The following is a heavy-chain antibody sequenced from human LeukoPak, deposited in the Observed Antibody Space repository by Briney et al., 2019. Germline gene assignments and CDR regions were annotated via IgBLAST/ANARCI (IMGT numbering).Heavy chain of an antibody. D-gene: IGHD6-13*01. CDR1: GFTFSSYG. CDR2: ISYDGSNK. J-gene: IGHJ4*02. Sequence: GALRLSCAASGFTFSSYGMHWVRQAPGKGLEWVAVISYDGSNKYYADSVKGRFTISRDNSKNTLYLQMNSLRAEDTAVYYCAKGADYSTYVHFDYWGQGTLVTVSS. V-gene: IGHV3-30*18. CDR3: AKGADYSTYVHFDY.